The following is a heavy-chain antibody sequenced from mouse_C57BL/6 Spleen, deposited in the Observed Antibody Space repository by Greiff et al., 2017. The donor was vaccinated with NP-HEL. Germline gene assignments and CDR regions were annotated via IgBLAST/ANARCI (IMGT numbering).Heavy chain of an antibody. J-gene: IGHJ1*03. D-gene: IGHD2-4*01. V-gene: IGHV1-64*01. CDR1: GYTFTSYW. CDR3: ARDRYDSWYFDV. CDR2: IHPNSGST. Sequence: QVQLQQPGAELVKPGASVKMSCKASGYTFTSYWITWVKQRPGQGLEWIGMIHPNSGSTNYNEKFKSKATLTVDKSSSTAYMQLSSLTSEDSAVYYCARDRYDSWYFDVWGTGTTVTVSS.